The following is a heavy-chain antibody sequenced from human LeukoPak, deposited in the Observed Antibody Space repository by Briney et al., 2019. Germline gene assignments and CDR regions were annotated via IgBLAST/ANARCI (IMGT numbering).Heavy chain of an antibody. CDR2: INADSSTI. Sequence: GGSLRLSCAASGLTFSTYNMNWVRQAPGKGLEWISYINADSSTIQYADSVRGRFTTSRDNAKNALYLRMNSLRAEDTAVYYCVRDNSRGQSLGVIYWGQGSLVTVSS. J-gene: IGHJ4*02. CDR3: VRDNSRGQSLGVIY. V-gene: IGHV3-48*01. CDR1: GLTFSTYN. D-gene: IGHD3-22*01.